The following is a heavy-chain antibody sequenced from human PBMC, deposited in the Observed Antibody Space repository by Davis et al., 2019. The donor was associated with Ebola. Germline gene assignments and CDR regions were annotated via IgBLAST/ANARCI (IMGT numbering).Heavy chain of an antibody. Sequence: GESLKISCAASGFTFSSYGMHWVRQAPGKGLEWVAVISYDGSNKYYADSVKGRFTISRDNSKNTLYLQMNSLRAEDTAVYYCAKAGYDILTGYQYYFDYWGQGTLVTVSS. V-gene: IGHV3-30*18. CDR1: GFTFSSYG. D-gene: IGHD3-9*01. CDR2: ISYDGSNK. J-gene: IGHJ4*02. CDR3: AKAGYDILTGYQYYFDY.